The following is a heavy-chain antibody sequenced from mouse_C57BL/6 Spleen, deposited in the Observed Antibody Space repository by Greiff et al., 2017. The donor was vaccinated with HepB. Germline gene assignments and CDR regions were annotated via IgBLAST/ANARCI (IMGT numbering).Heavy chain of an antibody. Sequence: QVQLKESGPGLVQPSQSLSITCTVSGFSLTSYGVHWVRQSPGKGLEWLGVIWSGGSTDYNAAFISSLSISKDNSKSQVFFKMNSLQADDTAIYYCARPYYSNYYAMDYWGQGTSVTVSS. V-gene: IGHV2-2*01. CDR2: IWSGGST. J-gene: IGHJ4*01. CDR1: GFSLTSYG. D-gene: IGHD2-5*01. CDR3: ARPYYSNYYAMDY.